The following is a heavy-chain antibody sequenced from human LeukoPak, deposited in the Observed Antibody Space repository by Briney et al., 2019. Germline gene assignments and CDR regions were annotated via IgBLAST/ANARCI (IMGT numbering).Heavy chain of an antibody. V-gene: IGHV3-23*01. CDR1: GFTFSSYA. Sequence: GGSLRLSCAASGFTFSSYAMTRVRHAPGKGRDSVSGSSGNGGSTYYADSVKGRFTISRDNSKNTLYLLMNSLRAEDTAAYYCAKDRGRYFDWLYDFWGQGTLVTVSS. CDR2: SSGNGGST. D-gene: IGHD3-9*01. J-gene: IGHJ4*02. CDR3: AKDRGRYFDWLYDF.